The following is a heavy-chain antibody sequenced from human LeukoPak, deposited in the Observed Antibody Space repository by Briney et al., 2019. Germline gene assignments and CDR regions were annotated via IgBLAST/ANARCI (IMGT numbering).Heavy chain of an antibody. CDR3: ASRPVRNWYFDL. D-gene: IGHD6-25*01. V-gene: IGHV4-30-4*01. J-gene: IGHJ2*01. Sequence: PSETVSLTCTVYSGFIHCCDYFWSWIRQPPGKGLVWIGYIYYSGSTYYNPSLKSRVTISVDTSKHQLSLKLSSVTAADTAVYYCASRPVRNWYFDLRGRGTLVTVSS. CDR1: SGFIHCCDYF. CDR2: IYYSGST.